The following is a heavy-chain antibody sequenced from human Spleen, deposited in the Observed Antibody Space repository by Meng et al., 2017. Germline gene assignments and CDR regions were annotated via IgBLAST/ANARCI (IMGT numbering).Heavy chain of an antibody. V-gene: IGHV4-39*07. CDR1: GGSTSNTNCY. CDR2: VYYTGST. J-gene: IGHJ4*02. CDR3: ARVHDTSGYYFLRQFDY. Sequence: SETLSLTCSVSGGSTSNTNCYWGWIRQPPGKGLEWIGSVYYTGSTNYNPSLKSRVTISVDTSKNHFSLSLYSVTAADTAVYYCARVHDTSGYYFLRQFDYWGQRTLVTVSS. D-gene: IGHD3-22*01.